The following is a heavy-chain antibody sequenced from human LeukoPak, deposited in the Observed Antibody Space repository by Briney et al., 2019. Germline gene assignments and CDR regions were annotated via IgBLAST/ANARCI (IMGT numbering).Heavy chain of an antibody. CDR3: ARGLVGATQSDY. Sequence: SETLSLTCTVSGYPISSVYYWGWIRQPPGKGLEWLGSIYHTGTTYYNPSLKSRVTISVDTSKIQFSLKLTSVTAADTAVYYCARGLVGATQSDYWGQGTLVTVSS. CDR1: GYPISSVYY. J-gene: IGHJ4*02. D-gene: IGHD1-26*01. V-gene: IGHV4-38-2*02. CDR2: IYHTGTT.